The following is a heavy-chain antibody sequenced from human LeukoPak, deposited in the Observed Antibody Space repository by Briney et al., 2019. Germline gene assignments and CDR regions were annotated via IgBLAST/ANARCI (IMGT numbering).Heavy chain of an antibody. V-gene: IGHV4-38-2*01. CDR1: GYSISSGYY. Sequence: PSETLSLTCDVSGYSISSGYYWGWIRQPPGKGLEWIGSIHYSGDTYYNPSLKSRVTISVHTSKNQFSLKLSSVTAADTAVYFCARGSRGRYSYYYYYYMDVWGKGTTVTVSS. D-gene: IGHD1-26*01. CDR2: IHYSGDT. J-gene: IGHJ6*03. CDR3: ARGSRGRYSYYYYYYMDV.